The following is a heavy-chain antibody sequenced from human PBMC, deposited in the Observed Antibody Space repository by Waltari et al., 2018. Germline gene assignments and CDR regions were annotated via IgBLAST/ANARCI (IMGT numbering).Heavy chain of an antibody. Sequence: EVQLVESGGGVVRPGGSLRRSCAAPGFSFEDYGMSWVRQAPGKGLEWVSGINWNGGSTGYADSVKGRFTISRDNAKNSLYLQMNSLRAEDTALYHCARGSGESGAFDIWGQGTMVTVSS. D-gene: IGHD3-10*01. CDR3: ARGSGESGAFDI. V-gene: IGHV3-20*01. CDR2: INWNGGST. CDR1: GFSFEDYG. J-gene: IGHJ3*02.